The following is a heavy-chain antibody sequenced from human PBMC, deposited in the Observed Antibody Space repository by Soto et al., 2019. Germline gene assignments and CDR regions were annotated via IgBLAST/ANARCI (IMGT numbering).Heavy chain of an antibody. D-gene: IGHD3-10*01. CDR3: ARDRVYYYGSGRADYYYYGMDV. CDR1: GGSISSYY. V-gene: IGHV4-4*07. CDR2: IYTSGST. J-gene: IGHJ6*02. Sequence: KPSETLSLTCTVSGGSISSYYWSWIRQPAGKGLEWIGRIYTSGSTNYNPSLKSRVTMSVDTSKNQFSLKLSSVTAADTAVYYCARDRVYYYGSGRADYYYYGMDVWGQGTTVTVSS.